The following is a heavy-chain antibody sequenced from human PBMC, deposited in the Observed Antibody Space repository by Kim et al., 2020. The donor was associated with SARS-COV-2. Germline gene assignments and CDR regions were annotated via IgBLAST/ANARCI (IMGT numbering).Heavy chain of an antibody. CDR3: ARDPLALEMATNY. J-gene: IGHJ4*02. V-gene: IGHV4-38-2*02. CDR1: GYSISSGYY. D-gene: IGHD3-16*02. Sequence: SETLSLTCTVSGYSISSGYYWGWIRQPPGKGLEWIGSIYHSGSTYYNPSLKSRVTISVDTSKNQFSLKLSSVTAADTAVYYCARDPLALEMATNYWGQGT. CDR2: IYHSGST.